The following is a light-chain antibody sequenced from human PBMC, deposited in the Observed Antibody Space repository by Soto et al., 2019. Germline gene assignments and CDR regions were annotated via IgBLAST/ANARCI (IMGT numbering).Light chain of an antibody. CDR1: QSISSNY. CDR2: GAS. J-gene: IGKJ4*01. CDR3: QQYGSSPVT. Sequence: EIVLTQSPGTLSLSPGEGATLSCRASQSISSNYLAWYQQKPGQAPRLLIYGASSRATGIPDRFSGSGSGTDFTLTIRRLEPEDFAVYYCQQYGSSPVTFGGGTKVEIK. V-gene: IGKV3-20*01.